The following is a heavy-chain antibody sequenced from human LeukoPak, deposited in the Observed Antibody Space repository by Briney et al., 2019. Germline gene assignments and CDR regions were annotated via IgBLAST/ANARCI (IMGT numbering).Heavy chain of an antibody. J-gene: IGHJ4*02. CDR2: IYYSGST. CDR1: GGSISSGDYY. V-gene: IGHV4-30-4*08. Sequence: SQTLSLTCTVSGGSISSGDYYWSWIRQPPGKSLEWIGYIYYSGSTYYNPSLKSRVTISVDTSKNQFSLKLSSVTAADTAVYYCARGYDFWSGYYSYYFAYWGQGTLVTVSS. D-gene: IGHD3-3*01. CDR3: ARGYDFWSGYYSYYFAY.